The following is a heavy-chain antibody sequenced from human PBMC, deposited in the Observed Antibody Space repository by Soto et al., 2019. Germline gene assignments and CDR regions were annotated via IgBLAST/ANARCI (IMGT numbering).Heavy chain of an antibody. CDR1: GGSFSGYY. Sequence: QVQLQQWGAGLLKPSETLSLTCAVYGGSFSGYYWSWIRQPPGKGLEWIGEINHSGSTNYNPSLKSRVTISVETSKNQFSLNLSSVTAADTAVYYCARGNRRGDIVVVPAAPHFDYWGQGTLVTVSS. V-gene: IGHV4-34*01. CDR3: ARGNRRGDIVVVPAAPHFDY. CDR2: INHSGST. J-gene: IGHJ4*02. D-gene: IGHD2-2*01.